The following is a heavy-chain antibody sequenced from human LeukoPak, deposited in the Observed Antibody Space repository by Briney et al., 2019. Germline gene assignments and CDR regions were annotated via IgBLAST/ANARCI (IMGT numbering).Heavy chain of an antibody. V-gene: IGHV3-9*01. J-gene: IGHJ3*02. CDR3: AKKAAGGGFGVFDI. D-gene: IGHD3-16*01. Sequence: PGGSLRLSCEASGFTLDNYDMHWVRQTPGKGLEWVSGITWDSNIIAYADSVQGRLTISRDNAKNSLYLQMNSLRVEDTALYYCAKKAAGGGFGVFDIWGQGTMVTVSS. CDR1: GFTLDNYD. CDR2: ITWDSNII.